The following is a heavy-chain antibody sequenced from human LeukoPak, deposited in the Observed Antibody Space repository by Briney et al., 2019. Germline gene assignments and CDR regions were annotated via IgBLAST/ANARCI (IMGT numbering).Heavy chain of an antibody. J-gene: IGHJ4*02. CDR3: ARTYNSGWYFDY. D-gene: IGHD6-19*01. Sequence: GGSLRLSCATSGFTLSSFNMNWVRQAPGKGLEWVSYISSRGSSIYYADSVKGRFTISRDNAKNSLYLQMDSLRDDNTAVYYCARTYNSGWYFDYWGQGTLVTVSS. V-gene: IGHV3-48*02. CDR2: ISSRGSSI. CDR1: GFTLSSFN.